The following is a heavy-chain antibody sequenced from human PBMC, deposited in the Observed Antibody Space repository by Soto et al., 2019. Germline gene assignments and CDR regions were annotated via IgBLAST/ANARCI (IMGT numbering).Heavy chain of an antibody. CDR1: GFTFRSCA. Sequence: GGSLRLSCAASGFTFRSCAMGWVRQTPGKGLEWVSDIIDSGASTYYADSVKGRFTISRDNSKSTLYLQMNSLRAEDTALYYCAKGRSYYYYYGVDVWGQGTTVTVSS. CDR3: AKGRSYYYYYGVDV. V-gene: IGHV3-23*01. CDR2: IIDSGAST. J-gene: IGHJ6*02.